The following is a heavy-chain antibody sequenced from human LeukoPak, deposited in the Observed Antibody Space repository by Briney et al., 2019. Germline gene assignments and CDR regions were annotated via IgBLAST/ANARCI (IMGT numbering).Heavy chain of an antibody. D-gene: IGHD5-24*01. CDR1: GYTFTAYY. Sequence: RASVKVSCKASGYTFTAYYMHWVRQAPGQGLEWMGWINASSGGTKYVQKFQARVTMTRDTSIRTAYMELNSLRSDDTAVYYCVRPRDGYTGPFDYWGQGSLVTVSS. CDR3: VRPRDGYTGPFDY. V-gene: IGHV1-2*02. J-gene: IGHJ4*02. CDR2: INASSGGT.